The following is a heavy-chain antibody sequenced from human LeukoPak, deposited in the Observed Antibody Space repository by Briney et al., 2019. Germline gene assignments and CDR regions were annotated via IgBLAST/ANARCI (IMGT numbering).Heavy chain of an antibody. CDR1: GFTFNKYW. Sequence: PGGSLRLSCTASGFTFNKYWMSWVRQAPGKGLEWVANIKQDGSEKFYVDSVKGRLTISRDNAKNSLYLQMNSLRAEDTAVYYCARDPGEYSYGYSRPGYYYGMDVWGQGTTVTVSS. CDR2: IKQDGSEK. CDR3: ARDPGEYSYGYSRPGYYYGMDV. D-gene: IGHD5-18*01. V-gene: IGHV3-7*01. J-gene: IGHJ6*02.